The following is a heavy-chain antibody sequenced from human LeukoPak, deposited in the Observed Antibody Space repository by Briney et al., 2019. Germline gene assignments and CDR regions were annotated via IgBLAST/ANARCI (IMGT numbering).Heavy chain of an antibody. Sequence: PSETLSLTCTVSGGSISSSSYCWGWIRQPPGKGLEWIGSIYYSGSTYYNPSLKSRVTISVDTSKNQFSLKLSSVTAADAAVYYCARYGDLIDYWGQGTLVTVSS. CDR3: ARYGDLIDY. D-gene: IGHD4-17*01. J-gene: IGHJ4*02. CDR2: IYYSGST. CDR1: GGSISSSSYC. V-gene: IGHV4-39*07.